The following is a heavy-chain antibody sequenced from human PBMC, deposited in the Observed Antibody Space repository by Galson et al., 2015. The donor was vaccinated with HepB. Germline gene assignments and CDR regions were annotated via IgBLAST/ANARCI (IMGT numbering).Heavy chain of an antibody. CDR3: ARDLAQTDSRLGDYGDYRDY. J-gene: IGHJ4*02. CDR1: GYTFTSYY. CDR2: INPSGGST. V-gene: IGHV1-46*03. D-gene: IGHD4-17*01. Sequence: SVKVSCKASGYTFTSYYMHWVRQAPGQGLEWMGVINPSGGSTSYAQKFQGRVTMTRDTSTSTVYMDLSSLRSEDTAVYYCARDLAQTDSRLGDYGDYRDYWGQGTLVTVSS.